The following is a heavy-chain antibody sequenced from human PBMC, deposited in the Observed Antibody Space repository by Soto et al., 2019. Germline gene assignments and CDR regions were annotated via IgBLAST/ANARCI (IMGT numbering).Heavy chain of an antibody. D-gene: IGHD6-19*01. Sequence: EVQLVESGGGLVQPGGSLRLSCAASGFTFSSYDMHWVRQATGKGLEWVSAIGTAGDTYYPGSVKGRFTISRENAKNSLYLQMNSLRAGDTAVYYCARGSSGWYRTRWYFDLWGRGTLVTVSS. CDR2: IGTAGDT. CDR1: GFTFSSYD. J-gene: IGHJ2*01. CDR3: ARGSSGWYRTRWYFDL. V-gene: IGHV3-13*04.